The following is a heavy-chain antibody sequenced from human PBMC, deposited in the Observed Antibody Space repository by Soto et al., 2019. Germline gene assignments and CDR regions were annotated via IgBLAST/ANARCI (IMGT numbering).Heavy chain of an antibody. CDR3: ARTSRFDC. Sequence: QVQLQQWGAGLLKPSETLSLTCAVYCGSFSGYYWSWIRQPPGKGLEWIGEINHSGSTNYNPSLKSRVTMSVDPSKHQFSLKLSSVTAADSAVYYCARTSRFDCWGQGTLVTVSS. J-gene: IGHJ4*02. CDR2: INHSGST. D-gene: IGHD6-6*01. CDR1: CGSFSGYY. V-gene: IGHV4-34*01.